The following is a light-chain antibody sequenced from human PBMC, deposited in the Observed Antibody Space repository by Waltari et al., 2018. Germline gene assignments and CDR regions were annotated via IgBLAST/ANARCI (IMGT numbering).Light chain of an antibody. J-gene: IGKJ1*01. CDR1: QGIGTW. V-gene: IGKV1-12*01. Sequence: DIQMTQSPSSVSASVGDRVPITCRASQGIGTWLAWYQQKPGKAPKVLIYGASTLLTGVPSRFSGSGSGTEFTLTITGLQPEDFATYFCQQGNSFPPTFGQGTRVEV. CDR2: GAS. CDR3: QQGNSFPPT.